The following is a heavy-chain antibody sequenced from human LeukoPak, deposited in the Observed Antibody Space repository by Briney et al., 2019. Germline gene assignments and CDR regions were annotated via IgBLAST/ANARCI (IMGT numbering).Heavy chain of an antibody. J-gene: IGHJ2*01. CDR2: IIPIFGTA. CDR3: ARELAVWYFDL. V-gene: IGHV1-69*06. Sequence: GASVKVSCKASGGTFSSYAISWVRQAPGQGLEWMGGIIPIFGTANYAQKFQGRVTITADKSTSTAYMELSSLRSEDTAMYYCARELAVWYFDLWGRGTLVTVSS. CDR1: GGTFSSYA. D-gene: IGHD6-19*01.